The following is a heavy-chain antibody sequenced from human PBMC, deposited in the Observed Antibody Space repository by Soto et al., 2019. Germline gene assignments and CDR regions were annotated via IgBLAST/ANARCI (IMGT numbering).Heavy chain of an antibody. CDR2: ITSDGKSK. CDR1: GFNFSNHW. Sequence: GGSLRLSCAASGFNFSNHWMHWVRQRPAEGLVWVSRITSDGKSKAYAKSVKGRFAISRDNAKNTLYLQMNGLTAEDTAVYYCARESGDWPLNWFDPWGQGTLVTVSS. CDR3: ARESGDWPLNWFDP. V-gene: IGHV3-74*01. J-gene: IGHJ5*02. D-gene: IGHD2-21*02.